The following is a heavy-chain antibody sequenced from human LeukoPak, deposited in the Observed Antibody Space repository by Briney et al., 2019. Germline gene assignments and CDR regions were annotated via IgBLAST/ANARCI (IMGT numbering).Heavy chain of an antibody. CDR3: ARDTSTGYSSSPPGY. CDR1: SYTFTSYG. CDR2: ISAYNGNT. D-gene: IGHD6-13*01. V-gene: IGHV1-18*01. Sequence: GASVKVSCKASSYTFTSYGISWVRQAPGQGLEWMGWISAYNGNTNYAQKLQGRVTMTTDTSTSTAYMELRSLRSDDTAVYYCARDTSTGYSSSPPGYWGQGTLVTVSS. J-gene: IGHJ4*02.